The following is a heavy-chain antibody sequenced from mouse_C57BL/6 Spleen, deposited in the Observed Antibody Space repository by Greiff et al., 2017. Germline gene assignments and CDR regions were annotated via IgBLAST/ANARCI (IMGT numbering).Heavy chain of an antibody. D-gene: IGHD2-4*01. CDR1: GYTFTDYE. Sequence: QVQLQQSGAELVRPGASVTLSCKASGYTFTDYEMHWVKQTPVHGLEWIGAIDPETGGTAYNQKFKGKAILTADKSSSTAYMELRSLTSEDSAVYYCTRRDYDPAWFAYWGQGTLVTVSA. J-gene: IGHJ3*01. CDR2: IDPETGGT. CDR3: TRRDYDPAWFAY. V-gene: IGHV1-15*01.